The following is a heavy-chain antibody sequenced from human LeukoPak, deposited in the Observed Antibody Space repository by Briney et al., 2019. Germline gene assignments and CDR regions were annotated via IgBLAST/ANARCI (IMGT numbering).Heavy chain of an antibody. V-gene: IGHV4-59*08. J-gene: IGHJ4*02. D-gene: IGHD5-18*01. CDR2: IHYSGST. Sequence: SETLSLTCTVSGRSISSYYWSWIRQPPGKGLEWIAYIHYSGSTNYNPSLKSRVTISVDTSKSKFSLKLRSVTAAETAVYYCARHVVGYNYGYSFDWWGQGTLVTVSS. CDR1: GRSISSYY. CDR3: ARHVVGYNYGYSFDW.